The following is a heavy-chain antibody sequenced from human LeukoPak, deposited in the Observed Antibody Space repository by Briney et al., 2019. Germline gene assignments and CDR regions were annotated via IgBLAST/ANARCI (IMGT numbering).Heavy chain of an antibody. D-gene: IGHD3-10*01. V-gene: IGHV3-33*06. CDR1: GFTFRSFG. J-gene: IGHJ4*02. Sequence: GGSLRLSCAASGFTFRSFGMHWVRQAPGKGLEWLAVIWYDGTQTFYADSVKGRFTVSRDDSVGALSLQMNSLRAEDTAVYYCAKVGSYRAYYFDYWGQGTLVTVSS. CDR3: AKVGSYRAYYFDY. CDR2: IWYDGTQT.